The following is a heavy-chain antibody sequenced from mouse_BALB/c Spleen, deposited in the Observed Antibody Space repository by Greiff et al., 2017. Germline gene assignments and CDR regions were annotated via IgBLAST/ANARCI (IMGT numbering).Heavy chain of an antibody. CDR3: ARQLLRYAMDY. J-gene: IGHJ4*01. Sequence: EVKLVESGGGLVKPGGSLKLSCAASGFAFSSYDMSWVRQTPEKRLEWVAYISSGGGSTYYPDTVKGRFTISRDNAKNTLYLQMSSLKSEDTAMYYCARQLLRYAMDYWGQGTSVTVSS. V-gene: IGHV5-12-1*01. CDR1: GFAFSSYD. CDR2: ISSGGGST. D-gene: IGHD1-1*01.